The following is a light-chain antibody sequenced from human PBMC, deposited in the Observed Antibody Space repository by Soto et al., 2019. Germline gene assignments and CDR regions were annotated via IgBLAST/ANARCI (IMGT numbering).Light chain of an antibody. V-gene: IGKV1-33*01. CDR2: EAS. Sequence: DIQMTQSPSSLSASVGDRITITCQASQDISKYLIWYQQTPGKAPKFLIYEASNLERGVPSRFSGSGSGTDFTFTINSLQPEDIATDYCQQYHSLPFTFGPGTKLDIK. CDR1: QDISKY. CDR3: QQYHSLPFT. J-gene: IGKJ3*01.